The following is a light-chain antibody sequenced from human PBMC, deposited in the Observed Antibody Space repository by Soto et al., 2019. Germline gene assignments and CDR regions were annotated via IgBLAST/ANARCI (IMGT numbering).Light chain of an antibody. J-gene: IGKJ1*01. CDR2: AAS. Sequence: AIQLTQSPSSLSASVGDRVTITCRASQGIRNDLGWYQQKPGKAPKLLIYAASSLQSGVPSRFSGSASGTDFTLTISSLQPDDFATYFCQQYKTYSGTFGQGTKVDIK. CDR1: QGIRND. CDR3: QQYKTYSGT. V-gene: IGKV1-6*01.